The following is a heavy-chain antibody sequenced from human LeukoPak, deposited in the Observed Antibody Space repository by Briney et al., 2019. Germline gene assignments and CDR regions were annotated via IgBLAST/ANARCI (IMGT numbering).Heavy chain of an antibody. J-gene: IGHJ5*02. Sequence: GASAKVSCRASGYTFTSYYMHWVRQAPGQGLEWMGIINPSGGSTSYAQKFQGRVTMTRDMSTSTVYMELSSLRSEDTAVYYCASSLGYYYDSSGYRPAFDPWGQGTLVTVSS. D-gene: IGHD3-22*01. V-gene: IGHV1-46*01. CDR1: GYTFTSYY. CDR3: ASSLGYYYDSSGYRPAFDP. CDR2: INPSGGST.